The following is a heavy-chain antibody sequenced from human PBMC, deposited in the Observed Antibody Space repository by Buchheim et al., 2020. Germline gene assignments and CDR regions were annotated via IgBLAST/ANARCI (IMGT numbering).Heavy chain of an antibody. D-gene: IGHD2-15*01. CDR2: IDWDDDK. Sequence: QVTLRESGPALVKPTQTLTLTCTFSGFSLSTSGMCVSWIRQPPGKALEWLARIDWDDDKYYSTSLKTRLPISKDTSKNQVVLTMTNMDPVDTATYYCARIGDCSGGSSPAYFQHWGQGTL. J-gene: IGHJ1*01. CDR1: GFSLSTSGMC. CDR3: ARIGDCSGGSSPAYFQH. V-gene: IGHV2-70*15.